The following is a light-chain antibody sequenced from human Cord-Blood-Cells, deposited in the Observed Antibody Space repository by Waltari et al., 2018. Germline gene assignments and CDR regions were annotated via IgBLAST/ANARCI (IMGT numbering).Light chain of an antibody. V-gene: IGLV2-23*02. CDR3: CSYAGSWV. CDR1: SSDVGRYNL. J-gene: IGLJ3*02. CDR2: EVS. Sequence: QSALTQPASVSGSPGQSITISCTGTSSDVGRYNLVSWYQQHPGKAPKLMIYEVSQRPAGASNRVSGSKAGNTASLTISGLQAEDEADYYCCSYAGSWVFGGGTKLTVL.